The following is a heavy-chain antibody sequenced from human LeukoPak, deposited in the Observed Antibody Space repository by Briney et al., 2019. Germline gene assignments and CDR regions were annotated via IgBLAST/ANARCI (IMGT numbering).Heavy chain of an antibody. CDR1: GFTFSSYG. J-gene: IGHJ3*02. CDR2: ISYDGSNK. Sequence: GGSLRLSCAASGFTFSSYGMHWVRQAPGKGLEWVAVISYDGSNKYYADSVKGRSTISRDNSKNTLYLQMNSLRAEDTALYYCAKEMAAGGADAFDIWGQGTMVTVSS. D-gene: IGHD6-13*01. V-gene: IGHV3-30*18. CDR3: AKEMAAGGADAFDI.